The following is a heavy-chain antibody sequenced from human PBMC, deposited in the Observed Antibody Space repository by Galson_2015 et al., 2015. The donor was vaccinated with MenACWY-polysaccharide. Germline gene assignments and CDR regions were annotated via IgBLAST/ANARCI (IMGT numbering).Heavy chain of an antibody. CDR3: ARGRRDTAVAAPAAVLLDY. CDR1: GYTFSSYD. CDR2: MNPNSGNT. D-gene: IGHD6-19*01. V-gene: IGHV1-8*01. Sequence: SVKVSCKASGYTFSSYDINWVRQATGQRLEWMGWMNPNSGNTGYAQKFQGRVTMTRNTSISTVYMELSSLTSEDTAVYYCARGRRDTAVAAPAAVLLDYWGQGILVTVSS. J-gene: IGHJ4*02.